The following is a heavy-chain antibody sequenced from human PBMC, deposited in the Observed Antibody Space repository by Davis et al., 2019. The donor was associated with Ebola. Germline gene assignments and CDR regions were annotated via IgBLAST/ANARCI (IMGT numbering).Heavy chain of an antibody. D-gene: IGHD2-2*01. V-gene: IGHV1-8*01. Sequence: VSVKVSCKASGYTFTSYDINWVRQATGQGLEWMGWMNPNSGNTGYAQKFQGRVTMTRNTSISTAYMELSSLRSEDTAVYYCARGFIYCSSTSCYDWFDPWGQGTLVTVSS. CDR2: MNPNSGNT. CDR1: GYTFTSYD. CDR3: ARGFIYCSSTSCYDWFDP. J-gene: IGHJ5*02.